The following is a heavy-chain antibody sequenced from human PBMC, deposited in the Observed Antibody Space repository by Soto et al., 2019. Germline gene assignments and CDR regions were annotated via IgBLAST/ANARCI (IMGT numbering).Heavy chain of an antibody. CDR2: INHSGST. CDR1: GGSFSGYY. V-gene: IGHV4-34*01. Sequence: SETLSLTCAVYGGSFSGYYWSWIRQPPGKGLEWIGEINHSGSTNYNPSLKSRVTISVDTSKNQFSLKLSSVTAAGTAVYYCARGLARGPTDYWGQGTLVTVSS. CDR3: ARGLARGPTDY. J-gene: IGHJ4*02.